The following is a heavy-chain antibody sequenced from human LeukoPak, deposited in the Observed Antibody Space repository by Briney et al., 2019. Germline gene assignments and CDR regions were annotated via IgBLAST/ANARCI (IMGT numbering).Heavy chain of an antibody. Sequence: ASVKVSCKASGGTFSSYTISWVRQAPGQGLEWMGRIIPILGIANYAQKFQGRVTITADKSTSTAYMELSSLRSEDTAVYYCARAISNYTAMVSDAFDIWGQGTMVTVSS. J-gene: IGHJ3*02. V-gene: IGHV1-69*02. CDR2: IIPILGIA. D-gene: IGHD5-18*01. CDR3: ARAISNYTAMVSDAFDI. CDR1: GGTFSSYT.